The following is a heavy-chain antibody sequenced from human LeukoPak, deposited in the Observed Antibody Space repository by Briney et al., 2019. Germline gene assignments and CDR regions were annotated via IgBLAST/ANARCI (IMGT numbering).Heavy chain of an antibody. D-gene: IGHD3-9*01. V-gene: IGHV3-23*01. CDR1: GFTFSSYA. CDR3: AKASSDYDKFPFFDY. Sequence: QSGGSLRLSCAASGFTFSSYAMSWVRQAPGKGLEWVSGISNSGYSAFYADSVKGRFTISRDSSKKTLYLQMDSLRAEDAAVYYCAKASSDYDKFPFFDYCGQGTPVTVSS. J-gene: IGHJ4*02. CDR2: ISNSGYSA.